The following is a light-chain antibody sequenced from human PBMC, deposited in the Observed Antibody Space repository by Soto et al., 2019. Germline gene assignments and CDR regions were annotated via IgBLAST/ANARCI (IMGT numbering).Light chain of an antibody. J-gene: IGKJ1*01. Sequence: TQSPSTLSGSVGDRVTITCRASQTISSWLAWYQQKPGKAPKLLIYKASTLKSGVPSRFSGSGSGTEFTLTISSLQPDDFATYYCQHYNSYSEAVGQGTKVDIK. CDR3: QHYNSYSEA. V-gene: IGKV1-5*03. CDR2: KAS. CDR1: QTISSW.